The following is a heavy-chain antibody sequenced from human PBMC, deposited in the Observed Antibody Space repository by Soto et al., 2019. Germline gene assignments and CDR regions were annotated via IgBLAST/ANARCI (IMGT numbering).Heavy chain of an antibody. Sequence: PSETLSLTCVVSTYSISSGYYWGWIRQSPGKGLEWIGTIYHSGTTYYNPSLKSRVTISVDTSKNQFSLKLGSVTAADTAVYYCARQRGYIGYDPPVGYYYYGMDVWGQGTTVTVSS. CDR1: TYSISSGYY. V-gene: IGHV4-38-2*01. CDR3: ARQRGYIGYDPPVGYYYYGMDV. D-gene: IGHD5-12*01. J-gene: IGHJ6*02. CDR2: IYHSGTT.